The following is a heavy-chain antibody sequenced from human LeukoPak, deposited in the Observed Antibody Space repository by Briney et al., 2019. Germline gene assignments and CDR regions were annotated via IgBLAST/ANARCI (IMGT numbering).Heavy chain of an antibody. D-gene: IGHD3-9*01. CDR3: AADFNWSWNY. J-gene: IGHJ4*02. Sequence: GGSLRLSCVVSGFRLSTYGMHWVRQAPGKGLECVSFIRNVGNDKYYAQSVRGRFTISRDDSKNTQYLQMNSLSGEDTAVYYCAADFNWSWNYWGQGTLVTVSS. V-gene: IGHV3-30*02. CDR1: GFRLSTYG. CDR2: IRNVGNDK.